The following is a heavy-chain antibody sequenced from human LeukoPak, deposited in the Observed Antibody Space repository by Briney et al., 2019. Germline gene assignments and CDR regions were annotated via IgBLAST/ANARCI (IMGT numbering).Heavy chain of an antibody. Sequence: SETLSLTSTVSGGSISSYYWSWIRQPPGKGLEWIGYIYYSGSTNYNPSLKSRVTISVDTSKNQFSLKLSSVTAADTAVYYCAREEVAGIDYWGQGTLVTVSS. J-gene: IGHJ4*02. CDR1: GGSISSYY. V-gene: IGHV4-59*01. CDR3: AREEVAGIDY. D-gene: IGHD6-19*01. CDR2: IYYSGST.